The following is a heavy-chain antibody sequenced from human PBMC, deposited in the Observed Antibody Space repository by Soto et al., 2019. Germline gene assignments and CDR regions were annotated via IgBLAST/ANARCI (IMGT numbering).Heavy chain of an antibody. CDR3: ARVYSGSYLRWFDP. V-gene: IGHV4-59*01. CDR1: GVSISSYY. D-gene: IGHD1-26*01. J-gene: IGHJ5*02. CDR2: IYYSGST. Sequence: SETLSLTCTVSGVSISSYYWSWIRQPPGKGLEWIGYIYYSGSTNYNPSLKSRVTISVDTHKNQFALKLSSVTAADTVVYYWARVYSGSYLRWFDPWGQGTLVTVSS.